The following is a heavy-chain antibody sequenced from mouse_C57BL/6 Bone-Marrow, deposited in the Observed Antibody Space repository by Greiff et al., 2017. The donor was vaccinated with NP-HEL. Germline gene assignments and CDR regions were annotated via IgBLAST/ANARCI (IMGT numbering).Heavy chain of an antibody. D-gene: IGHD3-1*01. CDR2: IYPGGGYT. V-gene: IGHV1-63*01. CDR3: ARSGPYYFDY. Sequence: VQLQQSGAELVRPGTSVKMSCKASGYTFTNYWIGWAKQRPGHGLEWIGDIYPGGGYTNYNEKFKGKATLTADKSSSTASMQFSSLTSEDSAIYYCARSGPYYFDYWGQGTTLTVSS. CDR1: GYTFTNYW. J-gene: IGHJ2*01.